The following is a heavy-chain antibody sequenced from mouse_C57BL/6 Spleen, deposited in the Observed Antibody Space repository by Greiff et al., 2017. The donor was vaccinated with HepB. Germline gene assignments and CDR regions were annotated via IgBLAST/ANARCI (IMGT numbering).Heavy chain of an antibody. V-gene: IGHV7-1*01. Sequence: EVQLVESGGGLVQSGRSLRLSCATSGFTFSDFYMEWVRQAPGKGLEWIAASRNKANDYTTEYSASVKGRFIVSRDTSQSILYLQMNALRAEDTAIYYCARDAHGYPMDYWGQGTSVTVPS. CDR2: SRNKANDYTT. CDR1: GFTFSDFY. CDR3: ARDAHGYPMDY. D-gene: IGHD2-2*01. J-gene: IGHJ4*01.